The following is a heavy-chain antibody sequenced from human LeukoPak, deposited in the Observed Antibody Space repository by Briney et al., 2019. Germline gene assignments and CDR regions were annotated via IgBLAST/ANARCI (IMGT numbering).Heavy chain of an antibody. CDR2: IYYSGST. Sequence: PSETLSLTCTVSGGSISSYYWSWIRQPPGKGLEWIGYIYYSGSTNYNPSLKSRVTISVDTSKNQFSLKLSSVTAADTAVYYCARDAPFIDDAFDIWGQGTMVTVSS. J-gene: IGHJ3*02. CDR1: GGSISSYY. CDR3: ARDAPFIDDAFDI. V-gene: IGHV4-59*01.